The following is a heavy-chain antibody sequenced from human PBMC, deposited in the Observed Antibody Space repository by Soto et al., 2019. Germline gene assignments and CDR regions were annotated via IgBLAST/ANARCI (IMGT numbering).Heavy chain of an antibody. D-gene: IGHD2-8*01. CDR3: AGHNVSATFFRFYAMDV. J-gene: IGHJ6*02. CDR2: ISSDGSTT. CDR1: GFTFSSHW. V-gene: IGHV3-74*01. Sequence: EVQLVESGGGLVQPGGSLRLTCVASGFTFSSHWMYWVRQAPGKGLVWVSRISSDGSTTNYADSVKGRFTISRDNARTTCYLQSRSLSADDTALYYCAGHNVSATFFRFYAMDVWGQGTTVTVSS.